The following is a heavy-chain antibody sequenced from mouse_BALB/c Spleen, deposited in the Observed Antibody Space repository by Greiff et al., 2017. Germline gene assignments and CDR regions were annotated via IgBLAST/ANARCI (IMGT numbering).Heavy chain of an antibody. V-gene: IGHV5-15*02. J-gene: IGHJ4*01. D-gene: IGHD3-3*01. Sequence: EVQLMASGGGLVQPGGSLKLSCAASGFTFSDYGMAWVRQAPGKGLEWVAFISNLAYSIYYADTVTGRVTISRENAKNTLYLEMSSLRSEDTAMYYCAREGTRAMDYWGQGTSVTVSA. CDR2: ISNLAYSI. CDR3: AREGTRAMDY. CDR1: GFTFSDYG.